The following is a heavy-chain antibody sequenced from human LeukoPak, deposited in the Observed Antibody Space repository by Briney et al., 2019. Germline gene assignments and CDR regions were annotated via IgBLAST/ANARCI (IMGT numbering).Heavy chain of an antibody. V-gene: IGHV3-23*01. J-gene: IGHJ4*02. CDR1: AFRFSSFA. Sequence: GGSLRLSCAASAFRFSSFAMTWVRQAPGKGLEWVSGIHGNGETTYYADSVKGRFTISRDNSRELLYLQMNSLRAEDTAVYYCARDRITIFGVVTSDYWGQGTLVTVSS. CDR3: ARDRITIFGVVTSDY. CDR2: IHGNGETT. D-gene: IGHD3-3*01.